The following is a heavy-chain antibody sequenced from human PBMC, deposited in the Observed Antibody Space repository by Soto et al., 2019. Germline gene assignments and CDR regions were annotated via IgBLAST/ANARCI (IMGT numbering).Heavy chain of an antibody. CDR1: GFTFRNYG. J-gene: IGHJ5*02. V-gene: IGHV3-33*01. CDR2: IWYDGSNK. Sequence: QVQLVESGGGVVQPGRSLRLSCAASGFTFRNYGMHWVRQAPGKGLEWLAVIWYDGSNKYYADSVKGRFTISRDNSNNTLYLEMNSLRDEDTAVYYCASDVRSRRYDLWGQGTPFIVSS. CDR3: ASDVRSRRYDL. D-gene: IGHD3-10*02.